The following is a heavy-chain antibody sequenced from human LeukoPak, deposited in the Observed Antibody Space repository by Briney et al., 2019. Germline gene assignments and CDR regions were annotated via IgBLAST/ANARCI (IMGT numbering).Heavy chain of an antibody. V-gene: IGHV3-21*01. J-gene: IGHJ3*02. CDR1: GFTFSSYI. CDR2: ISSSSSYI. D-gene: IGHD3-3*01. Sequence: GGSLRLSGAASGFTFSSYIMNWVRQAPGKGLEWVSSISSSSSYIYYADSVKGRFTISRDNAKNSLYLQMNSLRAEDTAVYYCASEGYYDFWSGYYSHAFDIWGQGTMVTVSS. CDR3: ASEGYYDFWSGYYSHAFDI.